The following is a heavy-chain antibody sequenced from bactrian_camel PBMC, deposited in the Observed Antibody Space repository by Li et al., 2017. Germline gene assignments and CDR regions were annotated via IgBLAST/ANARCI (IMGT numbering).Heavy chain of an antibody. CDR2: IDRDGST. D-gene: IGHD3*01. J-gene: IGHJ4*01. V-gene: IGHV3S10*01. CDR1: GFTESGNY. Sequence: VQLAESGGGSVQPGGSLRLSCVPSGFTESGNYVAWIRRAPGKGREGVASIDRDGSTDYADSVKGRFTISRDNAKDTSYLQMNSLKIEDTAVYYCALGSSRQATMTARGKGTQVTVS.